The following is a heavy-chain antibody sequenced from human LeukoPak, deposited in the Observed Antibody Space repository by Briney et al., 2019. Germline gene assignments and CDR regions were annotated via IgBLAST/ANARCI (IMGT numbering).Heavy chain of an antibody. CDR3: AREVHDFWSGYPSPGYYYYGMDV. V-gene: IGHV3-53*01. CDR2: IYSGGST. D-gene: IGHD3-3*01. Sequence: GGSLRLSCAASGFTVSSNYMSWVRQAPGKGLEWVSVIYSGGSTYYADSVKGRFTISRDNSKNTLYLQMNSLRAEDTAVYYCAREVHDFWSGYPSPGYYYYGMDVWGQGTTVTVSS. J-gene: IGHJ6*02. CDR1: GFTVSSNY.